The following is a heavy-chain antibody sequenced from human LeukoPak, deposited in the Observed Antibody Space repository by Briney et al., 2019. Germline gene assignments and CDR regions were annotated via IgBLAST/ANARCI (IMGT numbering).Heavy chain of an antibody. CDR1: GYTFTSYY. D-gene: IGHD2-2*01. Sequence: ASVKVSCKASGYTFTSYYMHWVRQAPGQGLEWMGIINPSGGSTSYAQKFQGRVTMTTDTSTSTAYMELRSLRSDDTAVYYCARVVPAAPLSDYWGQGTLVTVSS. V-gene: IGHV1-46*01. CDR3: ARVVPAAPLSDY. CDR2: INPSGGST. J-gene: IGHJ4*02.